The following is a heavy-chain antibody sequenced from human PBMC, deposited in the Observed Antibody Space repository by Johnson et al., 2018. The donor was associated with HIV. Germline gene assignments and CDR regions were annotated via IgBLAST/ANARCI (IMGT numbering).Heavy chain of an antibody. CDR3: ARDNIVRRVGGAFDI. V-gene: IGHV3-30-3*01. CDR2: ISSAGSNK. J-gene: IGHJ3*02. Sequence: QVLLVESGGGVVQPGRSLRLSCAASGFTFSSYAMHWVRPAPGQGLEWVAVISSAGSNKYYADSVKGRFTISSDNSKNTLYLQMNSLRAEDTAVYYCARDNIVRRVGGAFDIWGQGTMVTVSS. CDR1: GFTFSSYA. D-gene: IGHD2/OR15-2a*01.